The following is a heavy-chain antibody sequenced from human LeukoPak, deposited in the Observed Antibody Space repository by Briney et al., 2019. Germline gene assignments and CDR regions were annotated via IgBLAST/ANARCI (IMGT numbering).Heavy chain of an antibody. CDR2: IYHSGST. D-gene: IGHD3-10*01. Sequence: SETLSLTCTVSGYSISSGYYWGWIRPPPGKGLEWIGSIYHSGSTYYNPSLKSRVTISVDTSKNQFSLKLSSVTAADTAVYSCARMVRGRGYYYYYMDVWGKGTTVTVSS. CDR1: GYSISSGYY. CDR3: ARMVRGRGYYYYYMDV. V-gene: IGHV4-38-2*02. J-gene: IGHJ6*03.